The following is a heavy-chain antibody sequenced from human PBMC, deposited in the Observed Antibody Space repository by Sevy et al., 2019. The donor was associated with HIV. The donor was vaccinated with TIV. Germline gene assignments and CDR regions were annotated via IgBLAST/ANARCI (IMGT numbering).Heavy chain of an antibody. CDR3: ARVEGHDYGDCGGYFDY. D-gene: IGHD4-17*01. J-gene: IGHJ4*02. Sequence: GGSLRLSCAASGFTFSDYYMSWIRQAPGKGLEWVSYISSSSSYTNYADSVKGRFTISRDNAKNSLYLQMNSLRAEDTAVYYCARVEGHDYGDCGGYFDYWGQGTLVTVSS. V-gene: IGHV3-11*06. CDR2: ISSSSSYT. CDR1: GFTFSDYY.